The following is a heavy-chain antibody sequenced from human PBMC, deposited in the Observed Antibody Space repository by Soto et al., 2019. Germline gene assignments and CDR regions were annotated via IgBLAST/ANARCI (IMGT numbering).Heavy chain of an antibody. V-gene: IGHV3-30-3*01. CDR2: ISYDGSNK. CDR1: GFTFRSYA. CDR3: ARGSSGYYDSSGYYPRGDAFDI. Sequence: GGSLRLSCAASGFTFRSYAMHWVRQAPGKGLEWVAVISYDGSNKYYADSVKGRFTISRDNSKNTLYLQMNSLRAEDTAVYYCARGSSGYYDSSGYYPRGDAFDIWGQGTMVTVSS. J-gene: IGHJ3*02. D-gene: IGHD3-22*01.